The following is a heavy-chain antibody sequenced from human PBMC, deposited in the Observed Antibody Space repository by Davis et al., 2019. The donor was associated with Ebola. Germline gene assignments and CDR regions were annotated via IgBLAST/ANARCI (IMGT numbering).Heavy chain of an antibody. CDR2: IYYSGST. V-gene: IGHV4-59*01. Sequence: MPSETLSLTCTVPGGSISSYYWSWIRQPPGKGLEWIGYIYYSGSTNYNPSLKSRVTISVDTSKNQFSLKLSSVTAADTAVYYCARGSYGSSFDYWGQGTLVTVSS. CDR3: ARGSYGSSFDY. D-gene: IGHD5-18*01. CDR1: GGSISSYY. J-gene: IGHJ4*02.